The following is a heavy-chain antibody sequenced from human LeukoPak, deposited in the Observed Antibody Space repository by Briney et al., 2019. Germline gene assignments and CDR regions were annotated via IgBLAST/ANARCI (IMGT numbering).Heavy chain of an antibody. CDR3: ARTPPMYYFDY. Sequence: GGSLRLSCAASGFAFINYGMSWVRQAPGKGLEWVSAISGSGGTTYYADSVKGRFTISRDNSKNTLYLQMNSLRAEDTAVYYCARTPPMYYFDYWGQGTLVTVSS. CDR1: GFAFINYG. J-gene: IGHJ4*02. CDR2: ISGSGGTT. V-gene: IGHV3-23*01.